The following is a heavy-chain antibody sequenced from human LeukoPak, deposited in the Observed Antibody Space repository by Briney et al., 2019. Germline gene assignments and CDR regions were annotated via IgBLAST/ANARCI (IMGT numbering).Heavy chain of an antibody. V-gene: IGHV1-18*01. J-gene: IGHJ6*02. CDR2: ISAYNGNT. D-gene: IGHD2-2*01. CDR3: AREGYCSSTNCPAAYYYYGMDV. Sequence: GASVKVSCKASGYTFTSYGISWVRQAPGQGLEWMGWISAYNGNTNYAQKLQGRVTMTTDTSTSTAYMELRSLRSDDTAVYYCAREGYCSSTNCPAAYYYYGMDVWGQGTTVTVSS. CDR1: GYTFTSYG.